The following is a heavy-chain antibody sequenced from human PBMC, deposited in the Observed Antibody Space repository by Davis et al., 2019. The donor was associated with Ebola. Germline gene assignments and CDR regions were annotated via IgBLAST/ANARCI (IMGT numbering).Heavy chain of an antibody. Sequence: SETLSLTCAVHGGSLSGYFWTWIRQSPGKGLEWIGTISQSGSITDYNSSLRSRVSISLDTSKNQFSLKLSSVTAADTAVYYCARIGGDYEVVYWGQGTLITVSS. CDR1: GGSLSGYF. J-gene: IGHJ4*02. D-gene: IGHD4-17*01. CDR3: ARIGGDYEVVY. V-gene: IGHV4-34*01. CDR2: ISQSGSIT.